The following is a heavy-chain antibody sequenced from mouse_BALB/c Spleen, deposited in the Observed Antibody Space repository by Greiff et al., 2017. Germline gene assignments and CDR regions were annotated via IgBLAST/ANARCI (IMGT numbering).Heavy chain of an antibody. CDR1: GYTFTSYV. CDR3: ARRYTTGGDYYAMDY. V-gene: IGHV1-14*01. CDR2: INPYNDGT. J-gene: IGHJ4*01. Sequence: EVKLQESGPELVKPGASVKMSCKASGYTFTSYVMHWVKQKPGQGLEWIGYINPYNDGTKYNEKFKGKATLTSDKSSSTAYMELSSLTSEDSAVYYCARRYTTGGDYYAMDYWGQGTSVTVSS. D-gene: IGHD1-1*01.